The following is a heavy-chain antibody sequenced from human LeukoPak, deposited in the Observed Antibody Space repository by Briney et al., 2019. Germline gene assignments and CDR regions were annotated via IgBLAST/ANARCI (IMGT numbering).Heavy chain of an antibody. Sequence: GGSLRLSCAASGFSFTTYEMRRVRQAPGRGLEWVSHISSGGATIYSADSVKGRFTLSRDTTTNTLYLHMNRRRAEKTALYYCAREGSTFGSYGSGRHYNLDYWGQGTLVTVSS. CDR1: GFSFTTYE. D-gene: IGHD3-10*01. CDR2: ISSGGATI. V-gene: IGHV3-48*03. J-gene: IGHJ4*02. CDR3: AREGSTFGSYGSGRHYNLDY.